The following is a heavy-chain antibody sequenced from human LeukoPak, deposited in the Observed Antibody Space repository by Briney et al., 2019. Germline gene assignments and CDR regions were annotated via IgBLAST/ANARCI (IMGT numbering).Heavy chain of an antibody. CDR1: GGSISSGGYY. CDR2: IYYSGST. J-gene: IGHJ2*01. CDR3: AREGYSSSQWYFDL. D-gene: IGHD6-13*01. Sequence: PSQTLSLTCTVSGGSISSGGYYWSWIRQHPGKGLEWIGYIYYSGSTYYNPSLKSRVTISVDTSKNQFSLKLSSVTAADTAVYYCAREGYSSSQWYFDLWGRGTLVTVSS. V-gene: IGHV4-31*03.